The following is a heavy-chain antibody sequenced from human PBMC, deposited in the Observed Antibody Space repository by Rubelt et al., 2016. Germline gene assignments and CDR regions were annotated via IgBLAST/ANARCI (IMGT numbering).Heavy chain of an antibody. V-gene: IGHV3-23*01. Sequence: EVQLLESGGGLVQPGGSLRLSCAASGFTFSSYAMSWVRQAPGKGLEWVSAISGSGGSTYYADSVKGRFTISSNNSKNTLYLQMNSLRAEDTAVYYCAKDGRLAAAGRPDYWGQGTLVTVSS. CDR1: GFTFSSYA. D-gene: IGHD6-13*01. J-gene: IGHJ4*02. CDR2: ISGSGGST. CDR3: AKDGRLAAAGRPDY.